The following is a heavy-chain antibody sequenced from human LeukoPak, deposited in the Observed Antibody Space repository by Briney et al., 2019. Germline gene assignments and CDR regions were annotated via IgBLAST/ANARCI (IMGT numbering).Heavy chain of an antibody. D-gene: IGHD3-16*01. CDR3: ARGGGLDV. V-gene: IGHV3-7*03. J-gene: IGHJ6*02. Sequence: GGSLRLSCAASGFTFSSYWMNWARQAPGKGLEWVASINHNGDVNYYVDSVKGRFTISRDNAKNSLYLQMGNLRAEDTAVYFCARGGGLDVWGQGATVTVSS. CDR2: INHNGDVN. CDR1: GFTFSSYW.